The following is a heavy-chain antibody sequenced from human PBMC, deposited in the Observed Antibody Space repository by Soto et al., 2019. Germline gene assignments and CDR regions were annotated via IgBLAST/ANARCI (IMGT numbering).Heavy chain of an antibody. D-gene: IGHD3-22*01. CDR2: MYPDDSDI. Sequence: GESLKISCKASGYSFSFYWIGWVRQMPGKGLEWMAIMYPDDSDIRYSPSFEAHVTISADKSTSTAFLQWSSLKASNTAMYYCATAYVYDFENSNYYRDAFDIWGQGTLVTVSS. V-gene: IGHV5-51*01. J-gene: IGHJ3*02. CDR1: GYSFSFYW. CDR3: ATAYVYDFENSNYYRDAFDI.